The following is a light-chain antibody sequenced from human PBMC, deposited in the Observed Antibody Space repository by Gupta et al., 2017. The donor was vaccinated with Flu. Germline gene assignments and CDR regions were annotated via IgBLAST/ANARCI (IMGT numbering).Light chain of an antibody. CDR3: QQSYGIPLT. J-gene: IGKJ4*01. CDR2: WAS. Sequence: NCKSSQSVFYDASEKNYLSWYQQKPGQPPKVLINWASIRESGVPDRFSGSGSGTDFILTINSLQAEDVAVYYFQQSYGIPLTFGGGTKVEIK. V-gene: IGKV4-1*01. CDR1: QSVFYDASEKNY.